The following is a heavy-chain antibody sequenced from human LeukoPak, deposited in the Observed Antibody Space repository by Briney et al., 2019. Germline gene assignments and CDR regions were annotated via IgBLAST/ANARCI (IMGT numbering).Heavy chain of an antibody. Sequence: PSQTLSLTCTVSGXSIISGGYYWSWIRQHPGKGLEWIGYIYYSGSTYYSPSLKSRVIISVDTSKKQFSLKLSSLTAADTAVYYCARAPPVIAVAGSAFDIWGQGTVVTVSS. CDR2: IYYSGST. D-gene: IGHD6-19*01. CDR3: ARAPPVIAVAGSAFDI. CDR1: GXSIISGGYY. J-gene: IGHJ3*02. V-gene: IGHV4-31*03.